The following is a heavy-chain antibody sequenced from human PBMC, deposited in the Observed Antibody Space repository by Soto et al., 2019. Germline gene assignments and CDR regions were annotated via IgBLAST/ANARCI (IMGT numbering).Heavy chain of an antibody. CDR2: ISGSGGST. Sequence: LSCAASGFTFSSYAMSWVRQAPGKGLEWVSAISGSGGSTYYADSVKGRFTISRDNSKNTLYLQMNSLRAEDTAVYYCAKDINVLRYNWFAPWGQGTLVTVSS. CDR3: AKDINVLRYNWFAP. CDR1: GFTFSSYA. D-gene: IGHD3-16*01. J-gene: IGHJ5*02. V-gene: IGHV3-23*01.